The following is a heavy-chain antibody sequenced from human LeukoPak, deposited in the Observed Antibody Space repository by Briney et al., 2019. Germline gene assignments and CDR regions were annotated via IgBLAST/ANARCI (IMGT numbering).Heavy chain of an antibody. Sequence: GGSLRLSCAASGFTFSSYAMSWVRQAPGKGLEWVSAISGSGGSTYYADSVKGRFTISRDNSKNTLYLQMNSLRAEDTAVYYCATGGYDSSGYYYFDYWGQGILVTVSS. D-gene: IGHD3-22*01. J-gene: IGHJ4*02. CDR1: GFTFSSYA. CDR2: ISGSGGST. V-gene: IGHV3-23*01. CDR3: ATGGYDSSGYYYFDY.